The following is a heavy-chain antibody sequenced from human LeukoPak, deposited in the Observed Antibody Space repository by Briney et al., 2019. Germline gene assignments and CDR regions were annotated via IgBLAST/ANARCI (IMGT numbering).Heavy chain of an antibody. J-gene: IGHJ4*02. V-gene: IGHV4-59*01. CDR3: ARELLRHDILTGSYFDY. CDR2: IYYSGST. CDR1: GGSISSYY. Sequence: SETLSLTCTVSGGSISSYYWSWIRQPPGKGLEWIGYIYYSGSTNYNPSLKSRVTISVDTSKNQFSLKLSSVTAADTTVYYCARELLRHDILTGSYFDYWGQGTLVTVSS. D-gene: IGHD3-9*01.